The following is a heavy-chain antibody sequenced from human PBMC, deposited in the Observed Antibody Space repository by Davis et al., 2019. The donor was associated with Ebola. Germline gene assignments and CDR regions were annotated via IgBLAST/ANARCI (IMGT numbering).Heavy chain of an antibody. J-gene: IGHJ4*02. CDR2: LGTSADT. CDR1: GFIFSSYV. Sequence: GGSLRLSCAASGFIFSSYVMSWVRQAPGKGLEWVSTLGTSADTYYADSVKGRFTISRDNAKNSLYLQMNSLRAEDTAVYYCAVATLMTSDYWGQGTLVTVSS. V-gene: IGHV3-23*01. CDR3: AVATLMTSDY. D-gene: IGHD5-24*01.